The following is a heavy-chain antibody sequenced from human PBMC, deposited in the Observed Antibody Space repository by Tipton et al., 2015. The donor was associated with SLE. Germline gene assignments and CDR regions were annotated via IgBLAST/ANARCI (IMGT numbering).Heavy chain of an antibody. D-gene: IGHD2-2*01. J-gene: IGHJ3*02. Sequence: SLRLSCAASGFTFSSYEMNWVRQAPGKGLEWVSYISSSGSTIYYADSVKGRFTISRDNAKNSLYLQMNSLRAEDTAVYYCAPLGGYCSSTSCYDAFDIWGQGTTVTVSS. CDR2: ISSSGSTI. CDR3: APLGGYCSSTSCYDAFDI. V-gene: IGHV3-48*03. CDR1: GFTFSSYE.